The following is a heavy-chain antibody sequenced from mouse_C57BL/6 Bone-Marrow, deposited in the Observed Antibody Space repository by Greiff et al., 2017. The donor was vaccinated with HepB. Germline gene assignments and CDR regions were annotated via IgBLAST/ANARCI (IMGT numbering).Heavy chain of an antibody. J-gene: IGHJ1*03. V-gene: IGHV14-3*01. D-gene: IGHD2-5*01. CDR2: IDPANGNT. CDR3: ARYSNYVWYFDV. Sequence: VQLQQSVAELVRPGASVKLSCTASGFNIKNTYMHWVKQRPEQGLEWIGRIDPANGNTKYAPKFQGKATITADTSANTAYLHLTSLPSEDTSIYYCARYSNYVWYFDVWGTGTTVTVSS. CDR1: GFNIKNTY.